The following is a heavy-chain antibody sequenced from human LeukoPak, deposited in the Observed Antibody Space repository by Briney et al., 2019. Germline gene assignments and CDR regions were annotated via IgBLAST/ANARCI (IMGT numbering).Heavy chain of an antibody. CDR2: INSSGGRT. Sequence: GGSLRLSCTTSGFTFSSSAMSWVRQAPGKGLEWVSDINSSGGRTYYADSVKGRFTTSRDNSKNTLYLQMGSLRAEDMAVYYCARVAVPYFDWLLYYFDYWGQGTLVTVSS. V-gene: IGHV3-23*01. CDR3: ARVAVPYFDWLLYYFDY. CDR1: GFTFSSSA. D-gene: IGHD3-9*01. J-gene: IGHJ4*02.